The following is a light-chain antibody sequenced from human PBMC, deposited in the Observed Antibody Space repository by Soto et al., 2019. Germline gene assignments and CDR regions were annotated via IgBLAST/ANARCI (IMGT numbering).Light chain of an antibody. CDR2: DVS. Sequence: QSALTQPASVSGSPGQSITISCTGTSSDVGGYDYVSWYQQLPGKAPKLMIFDVSNRPSGVSNRFSGSKSGITASLTISGLQAEDEADYYCSSYTSTSTVIFGGGTQLTVL. V-gene: IGLV2-14*03. CDR1: SSDVGGYDY. CDR3: SSYTSTSTVI. J-gene: IGLJ2*01.